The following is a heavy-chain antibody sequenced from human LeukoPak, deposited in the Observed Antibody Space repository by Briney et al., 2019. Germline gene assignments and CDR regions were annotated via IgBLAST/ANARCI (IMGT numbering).Heavy chain of an antibody. Sequence: PSETLSLTCTVSGGSISSSSYYWGWIRQPPGKGLEWIGSIYYSGSTSYNPSLKSRVTISVDTSINQFSLKLSSVTAADTAVYYCARNQSGDSTLGTAFRGWYFDLWGRGTLVTVSS. V-gene: IGHV4-39*01. CDR1: GGSISSSSYY. D-gene: IGHD6-13*01. CDR2: IYYSGST. CDR3: ARNQSGDSTLGTAFRGWYFDL. J-gene: IGHJ2*01.